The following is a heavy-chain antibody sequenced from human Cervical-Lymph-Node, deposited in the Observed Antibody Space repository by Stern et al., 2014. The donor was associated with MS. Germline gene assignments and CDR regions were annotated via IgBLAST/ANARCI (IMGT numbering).Heavy chain of an antibody. Sequence: EVQLVESGGGLVKPGGSLTLSCAASRFTFSTYTMNWVRQAPGKGLEWVSSISSSSVSIYYADSVKGRFTISRDNAKNSLYLHMGSLRAEDTAVYYCARRHGSAYDYWGQGTLVTVTS. CDR1: RFTFSTYT. J-gene: IGHJ4*02. CDR2: ISSSSVSI. V-gene: IGHV3-21*01. D-gene: IGHD3-10*01. CDR3: ARRHGSAYDY.